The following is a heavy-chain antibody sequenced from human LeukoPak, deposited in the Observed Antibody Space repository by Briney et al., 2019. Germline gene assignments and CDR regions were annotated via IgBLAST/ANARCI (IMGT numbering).Heavy chain of an antibody. D-gene: IGHD2-8*01. CDR1: GGTFSSYT. CDR3: ARDYCTNGVCYSADIDY. J-gene: IGHJ4*02. Sequence: SVKVSCKASGGTFSSYTISWVRQAPGQGLEWMGRIIPILGIANYAQKFQGRVTITADKSTSTAYMELSSLRSEDTAVYYCARDYCTNGVCYSADIDYWGQGTLVTVSS. CDR2: IIPILGIA. V-gene: IGHV1-69*04.